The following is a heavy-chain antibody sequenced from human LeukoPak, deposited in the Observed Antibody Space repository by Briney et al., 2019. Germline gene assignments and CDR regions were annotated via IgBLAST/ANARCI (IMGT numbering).Heavy chain of an antibody. CDR3: ARGYYDSSGYSQSFDY. J-gene: IGHJ4*02. CDR2: ISSSSSTI. CDR1: GGTFSSYS. V-gene: IGHV3-48*04. Sequence: GGSLRLSCAASGGTFSSYSMNWVRQAPGKGLEGVSYISSSSSTIYYADSVKGRSTISRDNAKNSLYLQMTSLRAEDTAVYYCARGYYDSSGYSQSFDYWGQGTLVTVSS. D-gene: IGHD3-22*01.